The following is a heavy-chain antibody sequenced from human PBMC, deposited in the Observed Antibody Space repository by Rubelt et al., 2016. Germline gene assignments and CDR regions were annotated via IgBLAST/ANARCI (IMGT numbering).Heavy chain of an antibody. CDR3: VRLPGYCTSTSCYGNYVMDV. Sequence: QVQLQQWGAGLLKPSETLSLTCAVYGGSFSGYYCTWIRQPPGKGLEWIGEIHPSGSTNYNPSLKSRVTISAYTSKNQFSLNLNSGTAADTAGYYCVRLPGYCTSTSCYGNYVMDVWGQGTTVTVSS. J-gene: IGHJ6*02. V-gene: IGHV4-34*01. CDR2: IHPSGST. D-gene: IGHD2-2*01. CDR1: GGSFSGYY.